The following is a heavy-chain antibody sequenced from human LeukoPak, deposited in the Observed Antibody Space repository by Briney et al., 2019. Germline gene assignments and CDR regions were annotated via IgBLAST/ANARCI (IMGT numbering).Heavy chain of an antibody. J-gene: IGHJ4*02. CDR1: GYTFTDYY. D-gene: IGHD6-13*01. CDR3: ARDRGLEQQPLPSDY. Sequence: GASVKVSCKASGYTFTDYYMHWVRQAPGQGLEWMGWINPNRGVTNYAQKFQGRVTMTRDTSISTAYMELRSLRSDDTAVYYCARDRGLEQQPLPSDYWGQGTLVTVSS. CDR2: INPNRGVT. V-gene: IGHV1-2*02.